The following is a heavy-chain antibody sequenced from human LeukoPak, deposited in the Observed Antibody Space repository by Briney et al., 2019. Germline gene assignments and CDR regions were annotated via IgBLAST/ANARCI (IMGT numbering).Heavy chain of an antibody. V-gene: IGHV3-21*01. J-gene: IGHJ4*02. CDR3: ARDMGIRALDY. CDR2: ISSSSSYI. Sequence: PGGSLRLSCAGSGFTFSSDGMNWVRQAPGKGLEWVSSISSSSSYIYYADSVKGRFTISRDNAKNSLYLQMNSLRAEDTAVYYCARDMGIRALDYWGQGTLVTVSS. CDR1: GFTFSSDG. D-gene: IGHD5-18*01.